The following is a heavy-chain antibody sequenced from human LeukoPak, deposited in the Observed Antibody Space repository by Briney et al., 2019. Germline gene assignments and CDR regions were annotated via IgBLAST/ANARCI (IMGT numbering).Heavy chain of an antibody. V-gene: IGHV1-2*02. CDR3: ARASSGWAFDS. J-gene: IGHJ4*02. Sequence: ASVKVSCKTSGYTFSAYYVHWVRQAPGQGLEWMGWINPNSGGTNYAQKFQGRVTMTRDTSIITAYMELTHLRSDDTAVYYCARASSGWAFDSWGQGTLVTVSS. CDR2: INPNSGGT. D-gene: IGHD6-19*01. CDR1: GYTFSAYY.